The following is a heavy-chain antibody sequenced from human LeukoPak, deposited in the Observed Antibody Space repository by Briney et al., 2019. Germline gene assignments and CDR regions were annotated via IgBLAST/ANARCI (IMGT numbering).Heavy chain of an antibody. V-gene: IGHV3-13*01. D-gene: IGHD1-7*01. CDR2: IGTAGDT. Sequence: GGSLRLSCAASGFTFSSYDMHWVRQATGKGLEWVSAIGTAGDTYYPGSVKGRFTISRDNSKDTLYLQMNSLRAVDTAVYYCAKDIGDNWNWDYYYYGMDVWGQGTTVTVSS. CDR1: GFTFSSYD. J-gene: IGHJ6*02. CDR3: AKDIGDNWNWDYYYYGMDV.